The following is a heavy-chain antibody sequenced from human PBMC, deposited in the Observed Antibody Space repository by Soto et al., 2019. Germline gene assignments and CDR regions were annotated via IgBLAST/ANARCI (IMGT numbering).Heavy chain of an antibody. CDR1: GFTFSSYW. Sequence: PGGSLRLSCAASGFTFSSYWMHWVRQAPGKGLVWVSSVSGSGLGPYYADSVKGRFTVSRDNSKNMLFLQMNSLRAEDTALYYCATFRISGSYFSIFDRWGQGTLVTVSS. CDR2: VSGSGLGP. D-gene: IGHD3-10*01. CDR3: ATFRISGSYFSIFDR. J-gene: IGHJ4*02. V-gene: IGHV3-23*01.